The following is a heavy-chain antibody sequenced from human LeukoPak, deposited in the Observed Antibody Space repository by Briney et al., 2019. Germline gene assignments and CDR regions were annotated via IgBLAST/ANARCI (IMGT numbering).Heavy chain of an antibody. CDR1: GGSISSGSYY. CDR2: IYTSGST. D-gene: IGHD6-19*01. CDR3: ARGDSSGWYYFDY. J-gene: IGHJ4*02. V-gene: IGHV4-61*02. Sequence: SQTLSLTCTVSGGSISSGSYYWSWIRQPAGKGLEWIGRIYTSGSTNYNPSLKSRVTISVDTSKNQFSLKLSCVTAADTAVYYCARGDSSGWYYFDYWGEGTLVTVSS.